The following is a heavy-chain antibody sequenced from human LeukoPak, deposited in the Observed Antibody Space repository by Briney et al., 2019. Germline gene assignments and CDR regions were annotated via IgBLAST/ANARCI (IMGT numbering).Heavy chain of an antibody. V-gene: IGHV3-30*18. CDR3: VKSQAVYSSSPHYYYYYYMDV. J-gene: IGHJ6*03. CDR2: ISYDGSNK. CDR1: GFTFSSYG. Sequence: GRSLRLSCAASGFTFSSYGMHWVRQAPGKGLEWVAVISYDGSNKYYADSVKGRFTISRDNSKNTLYLQMNSLRAEDTAVYYCVKSQAVYSSSPHYYYYYYMDVWGKGTTVTVSS. D-gene: IGHD6-6*01.